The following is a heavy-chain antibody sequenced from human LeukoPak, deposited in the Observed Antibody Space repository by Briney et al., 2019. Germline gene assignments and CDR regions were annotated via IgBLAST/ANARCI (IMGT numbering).Heavy chain of an antibody. Sequence: GGSLRLSCTASGFPVSSNHMIWVRQAPGKGLEWVSFIYDGGTTYYADSVKGRFTISRDNSKNTLYLQVDSLTAEDTAVYYCARVNYGGAFDIWGQGTMVTVSS. CDR3: ARVNYGGAFDI. D-gene: IGHD4-17*01. J-gene: IGHJ3*02. V-gene: IGHV3-53*01. CDR2: IYDGGTT. CDR1: GFPVSSNH.